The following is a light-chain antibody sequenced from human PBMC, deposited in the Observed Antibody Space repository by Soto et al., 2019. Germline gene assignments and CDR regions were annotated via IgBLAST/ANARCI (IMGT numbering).Light chain of an antibody. J-gene: IGLJ1*01. CDR1: SSDVGGYNY. V-gene: IGLV2-8*01. CDR3: SSYAGSNNWN. CDR2: EVS. Sequence: QSALTQPPSASGSPEQSVTISCTGTSSDVGGYNYVSWYQQHPGKAPKLMIYEVSKRPSGVPDRFSGSKSGNTASLTVSGLQAEDEADYYCSSYAGSNNWNFGTGTKVPVL.